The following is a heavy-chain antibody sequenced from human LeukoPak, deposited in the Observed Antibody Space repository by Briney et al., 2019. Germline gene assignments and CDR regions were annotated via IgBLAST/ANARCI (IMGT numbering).Heavy chain of an antibody. CDR2: IYYSGST. Sequence: SETLSLTCTVSGGSISSYYWSWIRQPPGKGLEWIGYIYYSGSTNYNPSLKSRVTMSVDTSKNQSSLKLSSVTAADTAVYYCARASRGIDYWGQGTLVTVSS. CDR3: ARASRGIDY. J-gene: IGHJ4*02. CDR1: GGSISSYY. V-gene: IGHV4-59*12.